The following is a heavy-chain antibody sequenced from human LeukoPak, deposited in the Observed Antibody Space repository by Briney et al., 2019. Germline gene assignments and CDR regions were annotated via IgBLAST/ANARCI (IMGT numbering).Heavy chain of an antibody. CDR3: AHISSSTSCCHFDY. CDR2: IYWDDDK. CDR1: GFSLSTGGVG. J-gene: IGHJ4*02. D-gene: IGHD2-2*01. Sequence: SGPTLVKPTQILTLTCTFSGFSLSTGGVGVGWIRQPPGKALEWLALIYWDDDKRYSPSLKSRLTITKDTSKNQVVLTMTNMDPVDTATYYCAHISSSTSCCHFDYWGQGTLVTVSS. V-gene: IGHV2-5*02.